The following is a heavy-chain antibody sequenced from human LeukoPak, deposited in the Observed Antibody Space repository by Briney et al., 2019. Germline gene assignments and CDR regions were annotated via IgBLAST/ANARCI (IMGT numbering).Heavy chain of an antibody. Sequence: GGSLRLSCAASGFTFNAYSMNWVRQAPGKGLEWVSNIISRGDTTHYAASVKGRFTISRDNAKNSVFLHLNSLRGDDTAVYYCARGRGYCTGVSCDIDYWGQGTLVTVSS. CDR1: GFTFNAYS. CDR3: ARGRGYCTGVSCDIDY. V-gene: IGHV3-48*04. J-gene: IGHJ4*02. D-gene: IGHD2-8*02. CDR2: IISRGDTT.